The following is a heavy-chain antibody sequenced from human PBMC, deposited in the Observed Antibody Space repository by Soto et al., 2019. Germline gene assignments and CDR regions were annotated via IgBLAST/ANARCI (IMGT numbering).Heavy chain of an antibody. J-gene: IGHJ4*02. CDR2: INGGGGHT. V-gene: IGHV3-23*01. Sequence: EVQLLQSGGGLVQPGGSLRLSCAASGFKFSNFAMRWIRQAPGKGLEWVSGINGGGGHTDYADSVKGRFTISRDNSKNTLYLQMSSLRAEDTAVYYWAEAHWVYSSTWFFFDQWGQGTLVTVSS. D-gene: IGHD2-2*01. CDR3: AEAHWVYSSTWFFFDQ. CDR1: GFKFSNFA.